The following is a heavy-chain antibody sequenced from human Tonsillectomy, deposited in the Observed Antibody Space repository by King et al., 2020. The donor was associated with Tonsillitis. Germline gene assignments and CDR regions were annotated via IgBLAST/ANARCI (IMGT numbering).Heavy chain of an antibody. Sequence: QLQESGPGLVKPSQTLSLTCTVSGGAISSGTYYWNWIRQPAGKGLEWIGRIYTSGNTHYNPSLKSRVTISVDTSKNRFSLRLASVTAADTAVYYCAREGRGRLYFYYYYMDVWGKGTTVTVSS. J-gene: IGHJ6*03. CDR1: GGAISSGTYY. V-gene: IGHV4-61*02. CDR2: IYTSGNT. CDR3: AREGRGRLYFYYYYMDV.